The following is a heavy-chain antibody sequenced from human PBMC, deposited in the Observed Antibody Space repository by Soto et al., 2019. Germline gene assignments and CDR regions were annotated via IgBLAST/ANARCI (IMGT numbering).Heavy chain of an antibody. D-gene: IGHD3-16*02. J-gene: IGHJ3*02. Sequence: PGESLKISCKGSGYSFTSYWIGWVRQMPGKGLEWMGIIYPGDSDTRYSPSFQGQVTISADKSIGTAYLQWSSLKASDTAMYYFARRPIMITFGGVIAYNVFDIWGQGTMVTVSS. CDR2: IYPGDSDT. CDR3: ARRPIMITFGGVIAYNVFDI. V-gene: IGHV5-51*01. CDR1: GYSFTSYW.